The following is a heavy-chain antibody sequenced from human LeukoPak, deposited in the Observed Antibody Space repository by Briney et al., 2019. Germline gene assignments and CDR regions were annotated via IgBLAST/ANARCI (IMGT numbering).Heavy chain of an antibody. CDR1: GFTFSNAW. CDR2: IKSKTDGGTT. D-gene: IGHD3-3*01. CDR3: THDVWSGGTFDY. V-gene: IGHV3-15*01. J-gene: IGHJ4*02. Sequence: PGGSLRLSCAASGFTFSNAWMSWVRQVPGKGLEWVGRIKSKTDGGTTDYAAPVKGRFTISRDDSKNTLYLQMNSLQTEDTAVYYCTHDVWSGGTFDYWGQGTLVTVSS.